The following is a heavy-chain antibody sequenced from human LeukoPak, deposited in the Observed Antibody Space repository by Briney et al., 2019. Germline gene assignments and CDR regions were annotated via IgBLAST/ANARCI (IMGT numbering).Heavy chain of an antibody. Sequence: SESLSLTCAVSGGSFSDYYWTWIRQPPGKGLEWIGEINDSGSTNYNPSLKSPVTISVDTSKNQFSLKVNSVTAADTAVYYCARVQDYDSSGYYLGYWGRGTLVTVSS. V-gene: IGHV4-34*01. J-gene: IGHJ4*02. CDR3: ARVQDYDSSGYYLGY. D-gene: IGHD3-22*01. CDR1: GGSFSDYY. CDR2: INDSGST.